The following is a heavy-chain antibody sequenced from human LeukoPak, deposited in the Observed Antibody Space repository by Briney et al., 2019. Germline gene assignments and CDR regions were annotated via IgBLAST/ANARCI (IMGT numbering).Heavy chain of an antibody. Sequence: ASVKVSCKASGHTFTGYYLHWVRQAPGQGLEWMGWVNPNSGGTNYAQKFQGRVTMTRETSISTVHMELSRLRSDDTAVYFCAREKMVGAPKLLDYWGQGTLVTVSS. V-gene: IGHV1-2*02. CDR3: AREKMVGAPKLLDY. CDR2: VNPNSGGT. CDR1: GHTFTGYY. J-gene: IGHJ4*02. D-gene: IGHD1-26*01.